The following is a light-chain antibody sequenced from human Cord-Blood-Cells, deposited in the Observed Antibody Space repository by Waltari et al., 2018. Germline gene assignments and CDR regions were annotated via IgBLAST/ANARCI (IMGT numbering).Light chain of an antibody. Sequence: QSVLTQPPSASGPPGQRATISCSGSSSNIGSTYVYWYQQLPGTAPKLLIYRNNQRPSGVPDRFSGSKSGTSASLAISGLRSEDEADYYCAAWDDSLSGRVFGGGTKLTVL. CDR3: AAWDDSLSGRV. CDR2: RNN. J-gene: IGLJ3*02. CDR1: SSNIGSTY. V-gene: IGLV1-47*01.